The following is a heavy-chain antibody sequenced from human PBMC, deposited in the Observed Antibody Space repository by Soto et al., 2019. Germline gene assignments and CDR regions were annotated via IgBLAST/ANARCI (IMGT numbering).Heavy chain of an antibody. V-gene: IGHV3-30*18. CDR3: VEGSLGGMTPVFMPVSD. CDR2: ISNDFSNI. D-gene: IGHD3-10*01. J-gene: IGHJ4*02. Sequence: VQLVESGGGVVQPGRSLRLSCAAAGLTFSTYGFHRVRQAPGKGLEWVAVISNDFSNIHYAESVKGRFTISRYNSKNTLYLQMTSLGPDDTAVYYCVEGSLGGMTPVFMPVSDWGQGTLVTVSS. CDR1: GLTFSTYG.